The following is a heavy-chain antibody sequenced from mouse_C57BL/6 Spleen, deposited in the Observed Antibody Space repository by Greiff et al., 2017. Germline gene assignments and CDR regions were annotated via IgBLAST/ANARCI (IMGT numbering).Heavy chain of an antibody. D-gene: IGHD2-4*01. CDR1: GFTFSSYA. CDR2: ISDGGSYT. CDR3: ARDRGLRPGFDY. V-gene: IGHV5-4*01. J-gene: IGHJ2*01. Sequence: EVQRVESGGGLVKPGGSLKLSCAASGFTFSSYAMSWVRQTPEKRLEWVATISDGGSYTYYPDNVKGRFTISRDNAKNNLYLQMSHLKSEDTAMDNCARDRGLRPGFDYGGQGTTLTVSS.